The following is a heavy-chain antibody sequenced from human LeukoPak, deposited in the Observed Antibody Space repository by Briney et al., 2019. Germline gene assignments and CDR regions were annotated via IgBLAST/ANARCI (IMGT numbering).Heavy chain of an antibody. CDR2: IYHSGST. V-gene: IGHV4-38-2*02. D-gene: IGHD6-19*01. CDR3: ARAKWLVYFDY. Sequence: SETLSLTCTVSGGSIRNYYWSWIRQPPGKGLEWIGSIYHSGSTYYNPSLKSRVTISVDTSKNQFSLKLSSVTAADTAVYYCARAKWLVYFDYWGQGTLVTVSS. CDR1: GGSIRNYY. J-gene: IGHJ4*02.